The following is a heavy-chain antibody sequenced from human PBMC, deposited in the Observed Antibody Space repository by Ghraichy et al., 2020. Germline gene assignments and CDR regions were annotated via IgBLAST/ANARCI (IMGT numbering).Heavy chain of an antibody. D-gene: IGHD1-26*01. Sequence: GGSLRLSCAASGFTFSSYAMTWVRQAPGKGLEWVSTFSHVDHNTYYAGSVQGRFTISRDSSKNTLYLQMNSLRAEDTATYYCARRGGSDGWGFFDYWGQGARVTVSS. V-gene: IGHV3-23*01. J-gene: IGHJ4*02. CDR2: FSHVDHNT. CDR3: ARRGGSDGWGFFDY. CDR1: GFTFSSYA.